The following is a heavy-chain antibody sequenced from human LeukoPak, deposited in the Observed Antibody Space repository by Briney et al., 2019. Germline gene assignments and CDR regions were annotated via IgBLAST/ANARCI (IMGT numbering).Heavy chain of an antibody. D-gene: IGHD2-21*02. CDR3: AIPPGYCGNDCSFDH. CDR1: GYMFTSYW. J-gene: IGHJ4*02. Sequence: PGASLQISCKGSGYMFTSYWIGWVRQLSGKGLEWVGIIYPGDSDTRYSPSFQGLVTISVDKSISTAYLQWSSLKASDTAMYYCAIPPGYCGNDCSFDHWGQGTLVTVSS. CDR2: IYPGDSDT. V-gene: IGHV5-51*01.